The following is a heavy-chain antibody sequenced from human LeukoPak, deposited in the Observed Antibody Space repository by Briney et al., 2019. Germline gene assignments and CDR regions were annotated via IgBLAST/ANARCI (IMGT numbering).Heavy chain of an antibody. J-gene: IGHJ6*02. D-gene: IGHD2-8*01. V-gene: IGHV4-59*08. Sequence: SETLSLTCTVSGASINSYFWSWVRQPPGGGLEWIGYIYDSGSTYYSPSLKSRVTISVDTSNNHFSLRLSSVTAADTAVYYCARQMYLGGMDVWGQGTTVTVSS. CDR3: ARQMYLGGMDV. CDR2: IYDSGST. CDR1: GASINSYF.